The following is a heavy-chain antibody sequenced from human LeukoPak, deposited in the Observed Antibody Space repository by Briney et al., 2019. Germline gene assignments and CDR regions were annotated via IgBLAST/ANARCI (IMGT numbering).Heavy chain of an antibody. J-gene: IGHJ5*02. CDR3: ARGYCSSTSCYQENWFDP. Sequence: AAAVKVSCKASGGTFSSYAISWVRQAPGQGLEWMGGIIPIFGTANYAQKFQGRVTITADESTSTAYMELSSLRSEDTAVYYCARGYCSSTSCYQENWFDPWGQGTPVTVSS. CDR1: GGTFSSYA. CDR2: IIPIFGTA. V-gene: IGHV1-69*13. D-gene: IGHD2-2*01.